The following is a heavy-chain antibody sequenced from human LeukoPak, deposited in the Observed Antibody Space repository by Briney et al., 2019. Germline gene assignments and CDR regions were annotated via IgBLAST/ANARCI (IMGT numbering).Heavy chain of an antibody. V-gene: IGHV3-74*01. D-gene: IGHD3-16*01. J-gene: IGHJ6*02. CDR2: INSDGSST. Sequence: GGSLRLSCAASGFTFSSYWMHWVRQAPGKGLVWVSRINSDGSSTRYADSVKGRFTISRDNAKNTLYLQMNSLRAEDTAVYYCARDPGLWGGYYYYGMDVWGQGTTVTVSS. CDR1: GFTFSSYW. CDR3: ARDPGLWGGYYYYGMDV.